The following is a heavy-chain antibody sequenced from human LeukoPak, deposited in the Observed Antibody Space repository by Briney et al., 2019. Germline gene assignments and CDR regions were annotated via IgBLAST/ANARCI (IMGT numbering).Heavy chain of an antibody. Sequence: GGSLRLSCAASGFTLSDYHMNWVRQGPGQGLEWLSSITTISHYIYYAGAVRGRFTISRDNAKNSLYLQMNSLRGEDTAVYYCARSGGPGTYHQLRYNWFDPWGQGTLVTVSS. CDR1: GFTLSDYH. CDR3: ARSGGPGTYHQLRYNWFDP. CDR2: ITTISHYI. V-gene: IGHV3-21*01. J-gene: IGHJ5*02. D-gene: IGHD3-10*01.